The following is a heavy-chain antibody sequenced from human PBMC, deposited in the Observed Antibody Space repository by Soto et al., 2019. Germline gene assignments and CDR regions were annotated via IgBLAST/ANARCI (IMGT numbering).Heavy chain of an antibody. Sequence: EVQLLESGGGLVQPGGSLRLSCAASGFTFSSYAMSWVRQAPGKGLEWVSAISGSGGSTYYADSVKGRFTISRDNSKNKMYLQMNSLRAEDTAGYYCAKKGVEGATTDYWGQGTLVTVST. D-gene: IGHD1-26*01. J-gene: IGHJ4*02. V-gene: IGHV3-23*01. CDR1: GFTFSSYA. CDR3: AKKGVEGATTDY. CDR2: ISGSGGST.